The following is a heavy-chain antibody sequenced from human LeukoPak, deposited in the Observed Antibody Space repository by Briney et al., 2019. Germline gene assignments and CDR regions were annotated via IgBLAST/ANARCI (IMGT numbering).Heavy chain of an antibody. V-gene: IGHV1-46*01. CDR2: INLSGGST. Sequence: ASVKVSCKASGYTFTSYYMHWVRQAPGQGLEWMGIINLSGGSTSYAQKFQGRVTMTRDTSTSTVYMELSSLRSEDTAVYYCARGPYCSSTSCYVGYYYYYGMDVWGQGTTVTVSS. D-gene: IGHD2-2*01. CDR3: ARGPYCSSTSCYVGYYYYYGMDV. CDR1: GYTFTSYY. J-gene: IGHJ6*02.